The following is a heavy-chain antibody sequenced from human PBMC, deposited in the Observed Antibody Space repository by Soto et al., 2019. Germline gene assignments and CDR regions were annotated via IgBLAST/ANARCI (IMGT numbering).Heavy chain of an antibody. CDR1: GYTFTSYG. V-gene: IGHV1-18*01. CDR2: ISAYNGNT. J-gene: IGHJ4*02. CDR3: ARILRGYSYGPVDY. Sequence: ASVKVSCKASGYTFTSYGISWVRQAPGQGLEWMGWISAYNGNTNYAQKLQGRVTMTTDTSTSTAYMELRSLRSDDTAVYYCARILRGYSYGPVDYWGQGTLVTSPQ. D-gene: IGHD5-18*01.